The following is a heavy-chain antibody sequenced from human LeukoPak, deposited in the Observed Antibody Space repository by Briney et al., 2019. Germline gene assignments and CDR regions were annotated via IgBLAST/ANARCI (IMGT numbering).Heavy chain of an antibody. CDR2: ISGSSSAI. J-gene: IGHJ4*02. V-gene: IGHV3-48*01. Sequence: GRSLRLSCAASGFTFSTYGMSWVRQAPGKGLEWLSYISGSSSAINYADSVKGRFTISRDNAKNSLFLQMYSLRAEDTAVYYCATYSGYDRIFDYWGQGTLVTVSS. CDR3: ATYSGYDRIFDY. CDR1: GFTFSTYG. D-gene: IGHD5-12*01.